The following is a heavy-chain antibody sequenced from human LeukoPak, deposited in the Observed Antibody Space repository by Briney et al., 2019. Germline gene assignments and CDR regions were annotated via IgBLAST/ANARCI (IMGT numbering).Heavy chain of an antibody. V-gene: IGHV3-66*01. CDR3: ARDSTPSDTALDY. CDR2: IHNGGST. D-gene: IGHD5-18*01. J-gene: IGHJ4*02. Sequence: GGSLGLSCAASGFTVSRNYMSWVRQAPGKGLEWVSVIHNGGSTYYADSVKGRFTISRDNSKNTLYLQMNSLRAEDTAVYYCARDSTPSDTALDYWGQGTLVTVSS. CDR1: GFTVSRNY.